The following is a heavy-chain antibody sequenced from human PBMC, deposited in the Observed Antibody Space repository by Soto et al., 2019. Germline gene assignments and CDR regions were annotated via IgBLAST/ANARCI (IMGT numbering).Heavy chain of an antibody. CDR2: ISYDGSNK. CDR3: ARMSNRWELLGVTIY. D-gene: IGHD1-26*01. J-gene: IGHJ4*02. CDR1: GFTFSSYG. V-gene: IGHV3-30*03. Sequence: PGGSLRLSCAASGFTFSSYGMHWVRQAPGKGLEWVAVISYDGSNKYYADSVKGRFTISRDNSKNTLYLQMNSLRAEDTAVYYCARMSNRWELLGVTIYWGQGTLVTVSS.